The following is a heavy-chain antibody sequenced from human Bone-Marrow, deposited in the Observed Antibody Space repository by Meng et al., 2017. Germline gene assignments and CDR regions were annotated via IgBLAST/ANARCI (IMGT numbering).Heavy chain of an antibody. CDR1: GFTFSSYE. CDR2: ISSSGSTI. J-gene: IGHJ6*02. CDR3: ARDDYYDSSGVYGMDV. Sequence: GESLKISCAASGFTFSSYEMNWVRQAPGKGLEWFSYISSSGSTIYYADSVKGRFTISRDNAKNSLYLQMNSLRAEDTAVYYCARDDYYDSSGVYGMDVWGQGTTVTVSS. V-gene: IGHV3-48*03. D-gene: IGHD3-22*01.